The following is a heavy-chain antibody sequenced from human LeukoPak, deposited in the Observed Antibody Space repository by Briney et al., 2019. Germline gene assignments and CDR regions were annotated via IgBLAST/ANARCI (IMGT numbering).Heavy chain of an antibody. CDR2: ISSSSSYI. CDR1: GFTFSSYS. CDR3: VSPTPYSSGMNWFDP. D-gene: IGHD6-19*01. J-gene: IGHJ5*02. Sequence: GGSLRLSCAASGFTFSSYSMNSVRQAPGKGLEWVSSISSSSSYIYYADSVKGRFTISRDNAKNSLYLQMNSLRAEDTAVYYCVSPTPYSSGMNWFDPWGQGTLVTVSS. V-gene: IGHV3-21*01.